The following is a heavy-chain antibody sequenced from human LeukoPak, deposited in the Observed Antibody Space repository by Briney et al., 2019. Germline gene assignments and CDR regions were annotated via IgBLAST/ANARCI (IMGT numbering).Heavy chain of an antibody. D-gene: IGHD2-2*01. V-gene: IGHV1-69*05. CDR2: IIPIFGTA. Sequence: SVKVSCKASGGTFSSYAISWVRQAPGQGLEWMGGIIPIFGTANYAQKLQGRVTMTTDTSTSTAYMELRSLRSDDTAVYYCARDRSIVVVPAATYYYYYGMDVWGQGTTVTVSS. CDR1: GGTFSSYA. J-gene: IGHJ6*02. CDR3: ARDRSIVVVPAATYYYYYGMDV.